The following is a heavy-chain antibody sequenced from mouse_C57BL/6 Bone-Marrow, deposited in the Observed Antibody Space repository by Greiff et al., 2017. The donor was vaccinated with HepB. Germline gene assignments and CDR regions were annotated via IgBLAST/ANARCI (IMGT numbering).Heavy chain of an antibody. CDR1: GFTFSSYA. D-gene: IGHD2-4*01. V-gene: IGHV5-4*01. J-gene: IGHJ2*01. CDR3: ARDLHYDYEGDFDY. Sequence: EVQLVESGGGLVKPGGSLKLSCAASGFTFSSYAMSWVRQTPEKRLEWVATISDGGSYTYYPDNVKGRFTISRDNAKNNLYLQMSHLKSEDTAMYYCARDLHYDYEGDFDYWGQGTTLTVSS. CDR2: ISDGGSYT.